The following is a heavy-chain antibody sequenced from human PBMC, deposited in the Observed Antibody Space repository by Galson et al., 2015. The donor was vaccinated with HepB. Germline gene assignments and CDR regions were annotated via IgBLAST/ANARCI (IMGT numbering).Heavy chain of an antibody. CDR2: IYSGGST. D-gene: IGHD4-11*01. J-gene: IGHJ6*02. V-gene: IGHV3-53*01. Sequence: SLRLSCAASGFTVSSNYMSWVRQAPGKGLEWVSVIYSGGSTYYADSVKGRFTISRDNSKNTLYLQMNSLRAEDTAVYYCARGYSNYYYYYGMDVWGQGTTVTVSS. CDR3: ARGYSNYYYYYGMDV. CDR1: GFTVSSNY.